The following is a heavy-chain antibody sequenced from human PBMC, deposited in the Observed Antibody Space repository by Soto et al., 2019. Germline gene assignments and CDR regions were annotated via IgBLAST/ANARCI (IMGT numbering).Heavy chain of an antibody. V-gene: IGHV3-9*01. J-gene: IGHJ4*02. Sequence: EVQLVESGGALVQPGRSLRLSCAASGFTFDDYAMHWVRQAPGKGPEWVSGISWDSTSIGYADSVKGRFTISRDNAKKSLYRQMNSLRAEDTAVYFCAKDFTTMVRLCDSWGQGTLVTVSS. CDR1: GFTFDDYA. CDR3: AKDFTTMVRLCDS. D-gene: IGHD5-18*01. CDR2: ISWDSTSI.